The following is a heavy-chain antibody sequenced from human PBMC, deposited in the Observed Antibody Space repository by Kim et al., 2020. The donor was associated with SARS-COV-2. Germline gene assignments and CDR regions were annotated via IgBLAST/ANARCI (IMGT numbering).Heavy chain of an antibody. V-gene: IGHV7-4-1*02. J-gene: IGHJ3*02. CDR3: ARVVGWDEGAFDI. Sequence: YAQGFTGRFVFSLDTSVSTAYLQISSLKAEDTAVYYCARVVGWDEGAFDIWGQGTMVTVSS. D-gene: IGHD1-26*01.